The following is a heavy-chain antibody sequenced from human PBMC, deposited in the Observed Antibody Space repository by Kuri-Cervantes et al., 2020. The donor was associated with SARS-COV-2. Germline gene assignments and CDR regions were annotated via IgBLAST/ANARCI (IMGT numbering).Heavy chain of an antibody. CDR2: ISYDGSNK. J-gene: IGHJ6*02. D-gene: IGHD2-2*01. Sequence: GESLKISCAASGFTFSSYAMHWVRQAPGKGLEWVAVISYDGSNKYYADSVKGRFTISRDNSKNTLYPQMNSLRVEDTAVYYCARDSSIVVGRKGYYGMDVWGQGTTVTVSS. CDR1: GFTFSSYA. CDR3: ARDSSIVVGRKGYYGMDV. V-gene: IGHV3-30-3*01.